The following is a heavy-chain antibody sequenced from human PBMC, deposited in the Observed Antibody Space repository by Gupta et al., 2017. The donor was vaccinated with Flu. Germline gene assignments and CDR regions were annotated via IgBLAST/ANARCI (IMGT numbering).Heavy chain of an antibody. Sequence: WIRQPPGKACAWVALNYFNDDKRYSPSLRSRLTINKDTSKNQVVLRMTNVDPVDTATYYCVSGNPNRWEYNLGYLENPFDIWGQGTMGTVSS. D-gene: IGHD5-18*01. CDR3: VSGNPNRWEYNLGYLENPFDI. CDR2: NYFNDDK. J-gene: IGHJ3*02. V-gene: IGHV2-5*04.